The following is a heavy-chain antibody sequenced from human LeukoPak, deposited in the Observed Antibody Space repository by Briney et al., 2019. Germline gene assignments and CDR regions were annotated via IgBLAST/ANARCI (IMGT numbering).Heavy chain of an antibody. J-gene: IGHJ6*04. V-gene: IGHV3-7*01. CDR3: AELGITMTGGV. Sequence: GGSLRLSCAASGFTFRTSWMNWIRQAPGEGLEWVTSIKEDGSETYYADSVKGRFTVSRDNAKNSLYLKMNSLRAEDTAVYYCAELGITMTGGVWGKGGTVTICS. D-gene: IGHD3-10*02. CDR1: GFTFRTSW. CDR2: IKEDGSET.